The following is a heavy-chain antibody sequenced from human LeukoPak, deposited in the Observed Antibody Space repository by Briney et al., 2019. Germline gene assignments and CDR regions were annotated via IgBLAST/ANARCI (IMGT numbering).Heavy chain of an antibody. CDR1: GFTFSDYW. CDR3: MTRDTSGY. Sequence: GGSLRLSCAASGFTFSDYWMHWVRQAPGKGLVWVSRISSDGSSTSYADSVKGRFTISRDKSKNTLYLQMRSLRAEDTAVYYCMTRDTSGYWGQGTLVTVSS. V-gene: IGHV3-74*01. J-gene: IGHJ4*02. D-gene: IGHD3-10*01. CDR2: ISSDGSST.